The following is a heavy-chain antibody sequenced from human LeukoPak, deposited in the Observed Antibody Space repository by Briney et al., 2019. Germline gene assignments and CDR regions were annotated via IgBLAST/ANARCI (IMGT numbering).Heavy chain of an antibody. CDR3: ARGLPYSISDY. CDR2: LSHDGSNG. D-gene: IGHD6-13*01. V-gene: IGHV3-30*03. J-gene: IGHJ4*02. CDR1: GFTFSNFG. Sequence: GGSLRLSCAASGFTFSNFGMHWVRQPPGKGLEWVAVLSHDGSNGFYADSVKGRFTTSRDNSKNTLYLQMNSLRPEDTAVYYCARGLPYSISDYWGQGTLVSVSS.